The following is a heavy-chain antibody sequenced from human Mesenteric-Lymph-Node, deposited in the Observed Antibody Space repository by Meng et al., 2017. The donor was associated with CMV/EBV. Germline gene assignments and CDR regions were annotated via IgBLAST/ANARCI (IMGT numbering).Heavy chain of an antibody. CDR1: GFTFSSYA. Sequence: GGSLRLSCAASGFTFSSYAMHWVRQAPGKGLEWVAVISYDGSNKYYADSVKGRFTISRDNSKNTLYLQMNSLRVEDTAVYYCARESSTEFWSGYYTGNLDYWGQGTRVTVSS. J-gene: IGHJ4*02. CDR3: ARESSTEFWSGYYTGNLDY. CDR2: ISYDGSNK. V-gene: IGHV3-30-3*01. D-gene: IGHD3-3*01.